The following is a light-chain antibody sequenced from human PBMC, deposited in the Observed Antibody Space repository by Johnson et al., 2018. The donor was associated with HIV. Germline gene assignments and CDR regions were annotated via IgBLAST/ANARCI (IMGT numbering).Light chain of an antibody. CDR1: ALPKKY. Sequence: VLTQPPSVSVSLGQMARITCSGEALPKKYAYWYQQKPGQFPVLVIYKDSERPSGIPERFSGSKSGTSATLGITGLQSGDEADSYCGKWDSSLSAAVFGTGTKVTVL. CDR2: KDS. V-gene: IGLV3-16*01. J-gene: IGLJ1*01. CDR3: GKWDSSLSAAV.